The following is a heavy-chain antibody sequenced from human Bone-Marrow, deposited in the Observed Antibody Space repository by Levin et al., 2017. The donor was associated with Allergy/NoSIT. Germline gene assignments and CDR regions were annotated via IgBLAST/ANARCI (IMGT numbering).Heavy chain of an antibody. V-gene: IGHV4-34*01. CDR1: GGSFSGYY. D-gene: IGHD4-17*01. Sequence: SETLSLTCAVYGGSFSGYYWSWIRQPLGKGLEWIGEINHSGSTNYNPSLKSRVTISVDTSKNQFSLKLSSVTAADTAVYYCARVGRTTVTTWYYYYYMDVWGKGTTVTVSS. CDR2: INHSGST. CDR3: ARVGRTTVTTWYYYYYMDV. J-gene: IGHJ6*03.